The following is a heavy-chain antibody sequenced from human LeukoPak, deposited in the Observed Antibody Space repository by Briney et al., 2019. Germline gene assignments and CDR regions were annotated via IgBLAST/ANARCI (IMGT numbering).Heavy chain of an antibody. V-gene: IGHV3-7*01. Sequence: GGSLRLSCAASGFIFSSYWMSWVRQAPGKGLEWVANIKQDGSEKYYVDSVKGRFTISRDNAKKSLYLQMDSLRAEDTAAYFCARDKMLGATNLDYRGQGTLVTVSS. J-gene: IGHJ4*02. D-gene: IGHD1-26*01. CDR1: GFIFSSYW. CDR2: IKQDGSEK. CDR3: ARDKMLGATNLDY.